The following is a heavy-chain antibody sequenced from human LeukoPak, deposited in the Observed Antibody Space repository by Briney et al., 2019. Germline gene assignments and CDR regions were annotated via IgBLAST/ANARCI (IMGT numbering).Heavy chain of an antibody. J-gene: IGHJ5*02. Sequence: SETLSLTCTVSGGSISSYYWSWIQQPPGKGLEWIGYIYYSGSTNYNPSLKSRVTISVDTSKNQFSLKLSSVTAADTAVYYCARVGDGYCSSTSCFMGGDNWFDPWGQGTLVTVSS. V-gene: IGHV4-59*01. CDR2: IYYSGST. CDR1: GGSISSYY. CDR3: ARVGDGYCSSTSCFMGGDNWFDP. D-gene: IGHD2-2*03.